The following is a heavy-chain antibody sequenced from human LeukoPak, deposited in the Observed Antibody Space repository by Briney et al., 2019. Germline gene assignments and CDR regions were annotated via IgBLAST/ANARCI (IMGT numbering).Heavy chain of an antibody. CDR1: GASISTIISY. D-gene: IGHD1-26*01. CDR2: IYYSGTT. Sequence: PSETLSLTCTVSGASISTIISYWGWIRQTPGKGLEWIGSIYYSGTTYYNPSLESRVTISIDTSKNQFSVKLTSVTAADTAVYHCVKNGQSGFSFDPWGQGTLVTVSS. J-gene: IGHJ5*02. CDR3: VKNGQSGFSFDP. V-gene: IGHV4-39*07.